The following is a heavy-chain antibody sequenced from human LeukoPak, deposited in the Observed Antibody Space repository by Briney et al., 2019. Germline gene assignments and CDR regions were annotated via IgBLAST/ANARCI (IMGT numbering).Heavy chain of an antibody. CDR2: ISYDGSNK. CDR1: GFTFSSYG. CDR3: AKDLGYSYGLFDY. D-gene: IGHD5-18*01. J-gene: IGHJ4*02. Sequence: PGRSLRLSCAASGFTFSSYGMHWVRQAPGKGLEWLAVISYDGSNKYYADSVKGRSTISRDNSKNTLYLQMNSLRAEDTAVYYCAKDLGYSYGLFDYWGQGTLVTVSS. V-gene: IGHV3-30*18.